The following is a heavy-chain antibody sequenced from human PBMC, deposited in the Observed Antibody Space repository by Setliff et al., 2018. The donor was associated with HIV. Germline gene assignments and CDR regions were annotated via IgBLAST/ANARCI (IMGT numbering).Heavy chain of an antibody. Sequence: PGGSLRLSCAASGFTLSSNHMTWVRQAPGKGLEWVSSISSSSSYIYYADSVKGRFTISRDNTKNSLYLQMNSLRAEDTAVYYCARDLQSNIAVAGPIPLGYWGQGTLVTVSS. V-gene: IGHV3-21*03. CDR2: ISSSSSYI. J-gene: IGHJ4*02. CDR3: ARDLQSNIAVAGPIPLGY. CDR1: GFTLSSNH. D-gene: IGHD6-19*01.